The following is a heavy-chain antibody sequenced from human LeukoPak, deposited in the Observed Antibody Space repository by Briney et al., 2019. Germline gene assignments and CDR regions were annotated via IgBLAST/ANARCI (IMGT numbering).Heavy chain of an antibody. CDR3: ARRLSTSTYYYYYYGMDV. CDR1: GGSISSSSYY. Sequence: SETLSLTCTVSGGSISSSSYYWGWIRQPPGKGLEWIGSIYYSGSTYYNPSLKSRVTISVDTSKNQFSLKLSSVTAADTAVYYCARRLSTSTYYYYYYGMDVWGQGTTVTVSS. CDR2: IYYSGST. V-gene: IGHV4-39*01. D-gene: IGHD2-2*01. J-gene: IGHJ6*02.